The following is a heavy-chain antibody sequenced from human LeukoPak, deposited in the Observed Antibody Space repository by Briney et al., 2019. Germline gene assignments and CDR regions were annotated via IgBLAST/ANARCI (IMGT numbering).Heavy chain of an antibody. V-gene: IGHV3-7*01. J-gene: IGHJ4*02. CDR2: IKQDGSEK. CDR1: GFTFSSYW. D-gene: IGHD6-19*01. Sequence: GGSLRLSCAASGFTFSSYWMSWVRQAPGKGLEWVANIKQDGSEKYYVDSVKGRFTISRDNAKNSLYLQMNSLRAEDTAVYYCARDLFGGAVAGTLDYWGQGTLVTVSS. CDR3: ARDLFGGAVAGTLDY.